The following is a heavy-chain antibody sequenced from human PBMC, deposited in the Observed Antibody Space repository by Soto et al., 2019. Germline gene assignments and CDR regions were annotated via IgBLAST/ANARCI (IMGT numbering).Heavy chain of an antibody. J-gene: IGHJ6*04. CDR3: ASYCSRTSCLNHYSYGMDV. D-gene: IGHD2-2*01. V-gene: IGHV4-31*03. Sequence: SETLSLTCTVSGGSISSGGYYWSWIRQHPGKGLEWIGYIYYSGSTYYNPSLKSRVTISVDTSKNQFSLKLSSVTAADTAVYYCASYCSRTSCLNHYSYGMDVRGKGTSVTVSS. CDR2: IYYSGST. CDR1: GGSISSGGYY.